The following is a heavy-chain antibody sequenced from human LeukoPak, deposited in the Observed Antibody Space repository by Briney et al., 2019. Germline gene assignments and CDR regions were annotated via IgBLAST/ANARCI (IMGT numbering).Heavy chain of an antibody. Sequence: SETLSLTCAVYGGSFSGYYWSWIRQPPGKGLEWIGEINHSGSTNYNPSLKSRVTISVDTSKNQFSLKLSSVTAADTAVYYCARGPAFGTYCYDSSGPHHAFDIWGQGTMVTVSS. CDR3: ARGPAFGTYCYDSSGPHHAFDI. CDR2: INHSGST. D-gene: IGHD3-22*01. CDR1: GGSFSGYY. V-gene: IGHV4-34*01. J-gene: IGHJ3*02.